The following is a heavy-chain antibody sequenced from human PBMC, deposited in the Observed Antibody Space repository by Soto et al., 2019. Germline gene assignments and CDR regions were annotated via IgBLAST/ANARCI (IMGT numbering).Heavy chain of an antibody. J-gene: IGHJ4*02. CDR3: ARAPLAAAGTLLFDY. Sequence: ASVKVSCKASGYTFTDYYMHWVRQAPGQGLEWMGWINPNSGGTNYAQKFQGWVTMTRDTSISTAYMELSRLRSDDTAVYYCARAPLAAAGTLLFDYWGQGTLVTVSS. CDR1: GYTFTDYY. CDR2: INPNSGGT. V-gene: IGHV1-2*04. D-gene: IGHD6-13*01.